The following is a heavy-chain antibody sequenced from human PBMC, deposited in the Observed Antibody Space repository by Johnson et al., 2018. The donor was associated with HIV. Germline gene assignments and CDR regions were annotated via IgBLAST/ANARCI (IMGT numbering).Heavy chain of an antibody. Sequence: AQLVESGGNLVQPGGSLRLSCAASGFTVSSNYMTWVRQAPGKGLEWVSVIYSGDSTYYADSVKGRFTISRDNSKNTLYLQMNSLRAEDTAVYYCAKGVSDSSGYYYGEDAFDIWGQGTMVIVSS. V-gene: IGHV3-66*01. CDR2: IYSGDST. CDR1: GFTVSSNY. CDR3: AKGVSDSSGYYYGEDAFDI. D-gene: IGHD3-22*01. J-gene: IGHJ3*02.